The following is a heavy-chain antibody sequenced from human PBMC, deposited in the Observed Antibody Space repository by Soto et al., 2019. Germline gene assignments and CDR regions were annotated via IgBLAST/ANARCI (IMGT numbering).Heavy chain of an antibody. CDR3: ARSRGYNHIDS. Sequence: GGSLRLSCAASGFTFIMSWVHWVRQAPGKGLVWVSRINCDGSRSSYADLVKGRFTISRDNAKNTLYLQMNSLRADDTAIYYCARSRGYNHIDSWGQGTGVTVSS. CDR2: INCDGSRS. J-gene: IGHJ4*02. V-gene: IGHV3-74*01. D-gene: IGHD3-10*01. CDR1: GFTFIMSW.